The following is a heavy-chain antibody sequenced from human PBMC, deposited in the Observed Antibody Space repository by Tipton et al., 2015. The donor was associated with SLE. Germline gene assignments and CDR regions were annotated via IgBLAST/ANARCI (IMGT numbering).Heavy chain of an antibody. D-gene: IGHD4-11*01. V-gene: IGHV4-59*08. CDR3: ARQRLQPGGDYFDY. CDR2: IYHSGGSP. CDR1: GGSISPYY. Sequence: LRLSCTVSGGSISPYYWSWIRQPPGKGLEWIGYIYHSGGSPNYNPSLKSRVTISVDTSKNQFSLTLTSVTAADTAVYYCARQRLQPGGDYFDYWGQGTLVTVSS. J-gene: IGHJ4*02.